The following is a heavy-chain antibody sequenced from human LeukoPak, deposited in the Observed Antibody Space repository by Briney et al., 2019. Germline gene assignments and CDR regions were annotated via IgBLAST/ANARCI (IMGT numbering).Heavy chain of an antibody. D-gene: IGHD3-22*01. CDR2: INPNSGGT. Sequence: ASVKVSCKASGYTFTGYYMHWVRQAPGQGLEWMGWINPNSGGTNYAQKLQGRATMTTDTSTSTAYMELRSLRSDDTAVYYCARDTRDYYDSSGYYSGEVDYWGQGTLVTVSS. V-gene: IGHV1-2*02. CDR3: ARDTRDYYDSSGYYSGEVDY. J-gene: IGHJ4*02. CDR1: GYTFTGYY.